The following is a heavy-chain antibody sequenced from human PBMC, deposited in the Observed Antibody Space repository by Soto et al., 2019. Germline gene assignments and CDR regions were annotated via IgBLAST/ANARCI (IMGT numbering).Heavy chain of an antibody. CDR1: GYTFTSYG. Sequence: GASVKVSCKASGYTFTSYGISWVRQAPGQGLEWMGWISAYNGNTNYAQKLQGRVTMTTDTSTGTAYMELRSLRSDDTAVYYCARDRPYQGIAVAGKLFDYWGQGTLVTVS. CDR2: ISAYNGNT. J-gene: IGHJ4*02. CDR3: ARDRPYQGIAVAGKLFDY. V-gene: IGHV1-18*01. D-gene: IGHD6-19*01.